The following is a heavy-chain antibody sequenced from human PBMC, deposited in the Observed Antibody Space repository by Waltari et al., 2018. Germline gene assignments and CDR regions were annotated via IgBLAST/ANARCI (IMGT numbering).Heavy chain of an antibody. Sequence: QMQESGPGLVKPSETLSLMCRVSDFSTSSGFYWGWLRQSPGKGLEWIGSISDSGTTSYNPSLQSRVTISIDTSKNQFSLKLGSVTAADTAVFYCAREAGSGIDWYHDYWGQGILVTVSS. V-gene: IGHV4-38-2*02. J-gene: IGHJ4*02. CDR2: ISDSGTT. CDR3: AREAGSGIDWYHDY. D-gene: IGHD3-9*01. CDR1: DFSTSSGFY.